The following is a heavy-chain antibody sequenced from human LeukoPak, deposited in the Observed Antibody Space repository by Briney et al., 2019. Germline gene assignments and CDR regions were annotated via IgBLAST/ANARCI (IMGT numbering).Heavy chain of an antibody. D-gene: IGHD6-19*01. Sequence: GGSLRLSCTAPGFTFGDYAMSLVRQAPGKGLEWGGFIRRKAYGGTTEYAASVKGRFTISRDDSKSIAYLQMNRLKTADTAVYYCTRDRSLQAVGGTISDYWGQGTLVTVSS. CDR3: TRDRSLQAVGGTISDY. J-gene: IGHJ4*02. CDR2: IRRKAYGGTT. CDR1: GFTFGDYA. V-gene: IGHV3-49*04.